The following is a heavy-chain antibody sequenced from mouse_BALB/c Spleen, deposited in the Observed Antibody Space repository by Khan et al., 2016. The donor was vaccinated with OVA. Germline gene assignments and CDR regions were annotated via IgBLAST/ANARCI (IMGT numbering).Heavy chain of an antibody. J-gene: IGHJ4*01. V-gene: IGHV5-15*02. CDR3: VRSWAMDY. CDR1: GFTFSDYG. Sequence: EVELVESGGGLVQPGGSRKLSCAASGFTFSDYGMAWVRQAPGKGPEWVAFISNLAYSIYYADTVTGRFTISRENAKNTLYLEMSTLRSEDTAMYDCVRSWAMDYWGQGTSVTVSS. CDR2: ISNLAYSI.